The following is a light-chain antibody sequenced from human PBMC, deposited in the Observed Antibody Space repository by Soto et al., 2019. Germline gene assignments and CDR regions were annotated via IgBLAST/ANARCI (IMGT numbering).Light chain of an antibody. V-gene: IGKV3-20*01. CDR1: QSVSSTY. CDR2: GAS. CDR3: QQYGRSPPNT. J-gene: IGKJ4*01. Sequence: EIVLTQSPGTLSLSPGERATLSCRASQSVSSTYLAWYRQKPGQAPRLLIYGASSRATGIPDRFSGSGSGTDFTLTISRLEPEDFAVYYCQQYGRSPPNTFGGGTKVEIK.